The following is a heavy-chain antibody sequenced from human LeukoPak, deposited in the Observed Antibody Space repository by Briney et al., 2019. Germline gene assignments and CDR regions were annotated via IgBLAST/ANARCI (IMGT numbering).Heavy chain of an antibody. J-gene: IGHJ4*01. V-gene: IGHV3-30*18. Sequence: GGSLRLSCAASGFTFSSYGMHWVRQAPGKGLEWVAVISYDGSDKYYADSVKGRFTISRDNSKNSLYLQMNSLRSEDTALYYCAKDRGGYKYSSYYFDYWGQGTLVTVSS. CDR1: GFTFSSYG. CDR2: ISYDGSDK. CDR3: AKDRGGYKYSSYYFDY. D-gene: IGHD5-18*01.